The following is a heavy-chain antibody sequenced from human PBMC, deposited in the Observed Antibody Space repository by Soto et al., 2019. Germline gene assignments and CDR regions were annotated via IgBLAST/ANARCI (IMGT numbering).Heavy chain of an antibody. CDR2: IYYSGST. Sequence: SETLSLTCTVSGGSISSGGYYWSWIRQHPGKGLGWIGYIYYSGSTYYNPSLKSRVTISVDTSKNQFSLKLSSVTAADTAVYYCARDPRYCGGDCYTYGMDVWGQGTTVTVSS. V-gene: IGHV4-31*03. CDR3: ARDPRYCGGDCYTYGMDV. D-gene: IGHD2-21*02. J-gene: IGHJ6*02. CDR1: GGSISSGGYY.